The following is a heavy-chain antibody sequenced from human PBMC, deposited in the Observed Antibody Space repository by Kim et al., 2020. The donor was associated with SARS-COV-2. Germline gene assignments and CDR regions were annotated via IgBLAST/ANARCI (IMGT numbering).Heavy chain of an antibody. D-gene: IGHD3-9*01. Sequence: GGSLRLSCAVSGFTFSSYSMNWVRQAPGKGLEWVSSISSSSSYIYYADSVKGRFTISRDNAKNSLYLQMNSLRAEDTAVYYCARGSEEGPILRYFDWSPYLFDYWGQGTLVTVSS. CDR1: GFTFSSYS. J-gene: IGHJ4*02. CDR3: ARGSEEGPILRYFDWSPYLFDY. CDR2: ISSSSSYI. V-gene: IGHV3-21*01.